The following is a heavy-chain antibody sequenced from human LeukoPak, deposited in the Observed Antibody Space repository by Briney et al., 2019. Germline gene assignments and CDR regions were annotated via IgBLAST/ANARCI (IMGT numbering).Heavy chain of an antibody. J-gene: IGHJ5*02. CDR3: AREGGYSSGWKGNWFDP. D-gene: IGHD6-19*01. CDR2: IYYSGST. CDR1: GGSISSYY. Sequence: PSETLSLTCTVSGGSISSYYWSWIRQPTGKGLEWIGYIYYSGSTNYNPSLKSRVTISVDTSKNQFSLKLSSVTAADTAVYYCAREGGYSSGWKGNWFDPWGQGTLVTVSS. V-gene: IGHV4-59*01.